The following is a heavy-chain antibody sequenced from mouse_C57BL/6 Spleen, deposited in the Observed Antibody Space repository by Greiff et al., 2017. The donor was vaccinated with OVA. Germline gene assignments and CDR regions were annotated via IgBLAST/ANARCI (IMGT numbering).Heavy chain of an antibody. CDR1: GFSLTSYG. D-gene: IGHD2-3*01. V-gene: IGHV2-3*01. J-gene: IGHJ4*01. CDR2: IWGDGST. CDR3: AREGYWYAMDY. Sequence: QVQLKESGPGLVAPSQSLSITCTASGFSLTSYGVSWVRQPPGQGLEWLGVIWGDGSTNYHSALISRLSITKDNSTSQIFLKLNSLQTDDTATYYCAREGYWYAMDYWGQGTSVTVSS.